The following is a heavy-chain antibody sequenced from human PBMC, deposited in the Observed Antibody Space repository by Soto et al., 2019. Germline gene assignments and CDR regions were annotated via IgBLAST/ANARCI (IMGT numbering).Heavy chain of an antibody. V-gene: IGHV1-2*02. D-gene: IGHD5-18*01. Sequence: ASVXVSFKSSVYTVTVYYMHCFLQAPGQGLEWMGWINPNSGGTNYAQKFQGRVTMTRDTSISTAYMELSRLRSDDTAVYYCAREGKIWLMRAFDIWGQGTMV. CDR2: INPNSGGT. CDR3: AREGKIWLMRAFDI. CDR1: VYTVTVYY. J-gene: IGHJ3*02.